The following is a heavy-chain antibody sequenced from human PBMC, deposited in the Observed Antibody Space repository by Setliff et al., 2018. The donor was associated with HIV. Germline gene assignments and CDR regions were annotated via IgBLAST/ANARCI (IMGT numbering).Heavy chain of an antibody. CDR3: AREDSSGWYYFDY. J-gene: IGHJ4*02. V-gene: IGHV3-21*01. D-gene: IGHD6-19*01. CDR2: ISSSSSYI. CDR1: GFTVSSNY. Sequence: PGGSLRLSCAASGFTVSSNYMSWVRQAPGKGLEWVSSISSSSSYIYYADSVKGRFTISRDNAKNSLYLQMNSLRAEDTAVYYCAREDSSGWYYFDYWGQGTLVTVSS.